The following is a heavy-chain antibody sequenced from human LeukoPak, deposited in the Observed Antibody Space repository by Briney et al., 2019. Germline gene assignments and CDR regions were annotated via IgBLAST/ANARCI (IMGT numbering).Heavy chain of an antibody. J-gene: IGHJ3*02. CDR1: GFTFSSYA. CDR2: ISGSGGST. V-gene: IGHV3-23*01. Sequence: GGSLRLSCAASGFTFSSYAMSWVRQAPGKGLEWVSAISGSGGSTYYADSVKGRFTTSRDNSKNTLYLQMNSLRAEDTAVYYCAKDRWPSGGKFDAFDIWGQGTMVTVSS. D-gene: IGHD2-15*01. CDR3: AKDRWPSGGKFDAFDI.